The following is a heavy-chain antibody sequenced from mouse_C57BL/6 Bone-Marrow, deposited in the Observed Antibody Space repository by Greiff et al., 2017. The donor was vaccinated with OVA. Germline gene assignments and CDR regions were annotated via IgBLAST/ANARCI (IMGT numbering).Heavy chain of an antibody. J-gene: IGHJ4*01. V-gene: IGHV1-64*01. Sequence: VQLQQPGAELVQPGASVKLSCKASGYTFTSYWMHWVKQRPGQGLEWIGMIHPNSGSPNYNEKFKSKATLTVDKSSRTAYMQLSSLTSEDSAVYYYAGNVSNCDAMDYWGRGTAVTVTA. CDR2: IHPNSGSP. D-gene: IGHD2-5*01. CDR1: GYTFTSYW. CDR3: AGNVSNCDAMDY.